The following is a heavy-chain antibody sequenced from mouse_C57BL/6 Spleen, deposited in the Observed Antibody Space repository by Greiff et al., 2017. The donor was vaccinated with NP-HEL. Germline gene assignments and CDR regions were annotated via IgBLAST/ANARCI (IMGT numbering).Heavy chain of an antibody. CDR1: GYTFTSYT. D-gene: IGHD3-3*01. Sequence: QVQLKQSGAELARPGASVKMSCKASGYTFTSYTMHWVKQRPGQGLEWIGYINPSSGYTKYNQKFKDKATLTADKSSSTAYMQLSSLTSEDSAVYYCARLGGDSVSFAYWGQGTLVTVSA. V-gene: IGHV1-4*01. CDR3: ARLGGDSVSFAY. J-gene: IGHJ3*01. CDR2: INPSSGYT.